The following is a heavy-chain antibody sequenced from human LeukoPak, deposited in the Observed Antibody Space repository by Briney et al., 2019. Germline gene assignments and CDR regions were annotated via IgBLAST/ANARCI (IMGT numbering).Heavy chain of an antibody. J-gene: IGHJ2*01. D-gene: IGHD2/OR15-2a*01. Sequence: GGSLRLSCAASGFSFSNFAMTWVRQAPGKGLEWVSSINGGHYPTYNTDSVKGRFTISRDNSKNTLYLQVNSLRAEDTAVYYCARDRSMSGWYIDLWGRGTLVTVSS. V-gene: IGHV3-23*01. CDR3: ARDRSMSGWYIDL. CDR1: GFSFSNFA. CDR2: INGGHYPT.